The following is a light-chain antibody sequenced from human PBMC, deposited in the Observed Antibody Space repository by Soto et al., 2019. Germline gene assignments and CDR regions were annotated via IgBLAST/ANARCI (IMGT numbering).Light chain of an antibody. J-gene: IGKJ4*01. CDR2: GAS. V-gene: IGKV3-20*01. CDR3: QQFRSAQLT. Sequence: EIVLTQAPGTLSLSPGERATLSCRASQSVSSSYLAWYQQKPGQAPRLLIHGASSRATGIPDRFSRSGSGTDFTLTMRRLEPEDFEVYYCQQFRSAQLTFGGGTKVEIK. CDR1: QSVSSSY.